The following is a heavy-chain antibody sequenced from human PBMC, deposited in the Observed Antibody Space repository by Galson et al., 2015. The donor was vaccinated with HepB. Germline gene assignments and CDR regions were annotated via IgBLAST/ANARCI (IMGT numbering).Heavy chain of an antibody. Sequence: SVKVSCKASGYTFTSYYMHWVRQAPGQGLEWMGIINPSGGSTSYAQKFQGRVTMTRDTSTSTVYMELSSLRSEDTAVYYCARLMKEPDIVVVPNGGYYYYYMDVWGKGTTVTVSS. CDR2: INPSGGST. J-gene: IGHJ6*03. V-gene: IGHV1-46*01. CDR1: GYTFTSYY. D-gene: IGHD2-2*01. CDR3: ARLMKEPDIVVVPNGGYYYYYMDV.